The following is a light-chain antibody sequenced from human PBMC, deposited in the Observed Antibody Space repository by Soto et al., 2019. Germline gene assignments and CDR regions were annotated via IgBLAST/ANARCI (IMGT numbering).Light chain of an antibody. CDR1: QSVSSN. J-gene: IGKJ4*01. CDR3: QQYNNRPPVT. CDR2: GAS. Sequence: EIVMTQSPATLSVSPGERVTLSCRASQSVSSNLAWYQQKPGQAPRLLIHGASTRATGIPARFSGSGSGTEFCLTISSLQSEDFAVYYCQQYNNRPPVTFGGGTKVEIK. V-gene: IGKV3-15*01.